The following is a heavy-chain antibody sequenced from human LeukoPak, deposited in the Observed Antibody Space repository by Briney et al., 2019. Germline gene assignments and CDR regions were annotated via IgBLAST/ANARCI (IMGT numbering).Heavy chain of an antibody. J-gene: IGHJ5*02. CDR2: IWYDGSNK. Sequence: GGSLRLTCAASGFTFSSYGMHWVRQAPGKGLEWVAVIWYDGSNKYYADSVKGRFTISRDNSKNTLYLQMNSLRAEDTAVYYCAQDGSIGWPSGWFDPWGQGTLVTVSS. CDR3: AQDGSIGWPSGWFDP. V-gene: IGHV3-33*06. D-gene: IGHD6-19*01. CDR1: GFTFSSYG.